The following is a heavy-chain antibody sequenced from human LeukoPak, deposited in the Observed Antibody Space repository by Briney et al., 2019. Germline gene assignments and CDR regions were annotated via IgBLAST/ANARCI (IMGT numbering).Heavy chain of an antibody. Sequence: GGSLRLSCAVSGFTFSGFWMSWSRQAPGKGLEWVASINSDGSEGYYADVVKGRFTISRDNAKNSLYLQINSLRAEDTAVYYCARDTSGMDVWGQGTTVTVSS. J-gene: IGHJ6*02. CDR1: GFTFSGFW. V-gene: IGHV3-7*03. CDR2: INSDGSEG. CDR3: ARDTSGMDV.